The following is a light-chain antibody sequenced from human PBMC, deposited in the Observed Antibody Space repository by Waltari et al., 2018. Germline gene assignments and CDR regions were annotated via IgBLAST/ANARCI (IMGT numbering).Light chain of an antibody. CDR1: QGISSY. V-gene: IGKV1-17*01. Sequence: DIQMTQSPSSLSASVGDTVTITCRASQGISSYLNWFQQKPGKAPKLLIYAATTLQSGVPSRFSGSGSGTEFTLTISSLQPEDFAAYYCPQHNSYPYSFGQGTKVEIK. J-gene: IGKJ2*03. CDR2: AAT. CDR3: PQHNSYPYS.